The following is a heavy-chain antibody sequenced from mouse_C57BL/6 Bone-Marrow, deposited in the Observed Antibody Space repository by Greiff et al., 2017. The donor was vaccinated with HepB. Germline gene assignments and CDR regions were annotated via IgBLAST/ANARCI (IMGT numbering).Heavy chain of an antibody. D-gene: IGHD1-1*01. CDR1: GFTFSTYG. J-gene: IGHJ3*01. CDR3: TRLAYYYDSEGFAY. CDR2: VSTGGGYT. V-gene: IGHV5-6*02. Sequence: EVKLEESGGDLVKPGGSLKLSCAASGFTFSTYGMSWVRQTPDKRLEWVATVSTGGGYTYYPDSVKGRFTISRDNAKNTLYLQMSVLKSEDTAMFYCTRLAYYYDSEGFAYWGQGTLVTVSA.